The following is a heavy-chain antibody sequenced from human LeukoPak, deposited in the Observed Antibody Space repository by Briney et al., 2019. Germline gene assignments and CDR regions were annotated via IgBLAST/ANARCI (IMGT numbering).Heavy chain of an antibody. Sequence: ASVKVSCKASGGTFSSYAISWVRQAPGQGLEWMGGIIPIFGTANYAQKFQGRVTITADKSTSTAYMELSSLRSEDTAVYYCAREGSRDFWSGPVYYFDYWGQGTLVTVSS. V-gene: IGHV1-69*06. J-gene: IGHJ4*02. CDR3: AREGSRDFWSGPVYYFDY. CDR2: IIPIFGTA. CDR1: GGTFSSYA. D-gene: IGHD3-3*01.